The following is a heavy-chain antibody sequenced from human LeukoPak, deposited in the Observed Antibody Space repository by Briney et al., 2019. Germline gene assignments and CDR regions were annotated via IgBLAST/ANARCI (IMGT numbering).Heavy chain of an antibody. V-gene: IGHV1-2*04. CDR3: ARDPVYYDSSGYNDAFDI. D-gene: IGHD3-22*01. CDR2: INPNSGGT. J-gene: IGHJ3*02. Sequence: ASVKVSCKASGYTFTGYYMHWVRQAPGQGLEWMGRINPNSGGTNYAQKFQGWVTMTRDTSISTAHMELSRLRSDDTAVYYCARDPVYYDSSGYNDAFDIWGQGTMVTVSS. CDR1: GYTFTGYY.